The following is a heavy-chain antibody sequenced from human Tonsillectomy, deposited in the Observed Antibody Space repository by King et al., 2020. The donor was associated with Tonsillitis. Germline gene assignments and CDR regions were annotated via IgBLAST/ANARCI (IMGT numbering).Heavy chain of an antibody. Sequence: VPLQESGPGLVKPSETLSLTCTVSGGSISSYYWSWVRQPPGEGMELVGFIYYRWGNNYNPPLKSRVTISVDTSKNQFPLKLSSVTAADTAVYYCARHATSTFIVVGSNAFDIWGQGTMVTVSS. D-gene: IGHD3-22*01. V-gene: IGHV4-59*08. J-gene: IGHJ3*02. CDR1: GGSISSYY. CDR3: ARHATSTFIVVGSNAFDI. CDR2: IYYRWGN.